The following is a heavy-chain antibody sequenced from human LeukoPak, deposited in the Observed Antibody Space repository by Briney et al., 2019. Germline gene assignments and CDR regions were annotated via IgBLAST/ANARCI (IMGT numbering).Heavy chain of an antibody. CDR2: ISGSGGST. CDR3: ARVGYSGYDAPHKYFDY. D-gene: IGHD5-12*01. Sequence: GRSLRLSCAASGLTFSSDAISCGRESPGKGLGWVSAISGSGGSTYYAASVKGRFTISRENSKNTLYLQMNSLRAEDTAVYYCARVGYSGYDAPHKYFDYWGQGTLVTVSS. V-gene: IGHV3-23*01. CDR1: GLTFSSDA. J-gene: IGHJ4*02.